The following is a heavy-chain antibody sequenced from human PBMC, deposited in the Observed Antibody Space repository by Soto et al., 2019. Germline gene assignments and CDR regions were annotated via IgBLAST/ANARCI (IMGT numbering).Heavy chain of an antibody. CDR3: ARSLAAAGSFYYYYMDV. V-gene: IGHV3-33*01. J-gene: IGHJ6*03. CDR1: GFTFSSYG. Sequence: ESGGGVVQPGRSLRLSCAASGFTFSSYGMHWVRQAPGKGLEWVAVIWYDGSNKYYADSVKGRFTISRDNSKNTLYLQMNSLRAEDTAVYYCARSLAAAGSFYYYYMDVWGKGTTVTVSS. D-gene: IGHD6-13*01. CDR2: IWYDGSNK.